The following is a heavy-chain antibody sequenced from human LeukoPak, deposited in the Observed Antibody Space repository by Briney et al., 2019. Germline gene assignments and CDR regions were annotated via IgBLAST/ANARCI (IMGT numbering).Heavy chain of an antibody. CDR1: GFTFDDYG. D-gene: IGHD4-11*01. Sequence: PGGSLRLSCAASGFTFDDYGMSWVRQAPGKGLEWVSGINWNGGSTGYADSVKGRFTISRDNGKNSLYLQMNSLRAEDTALYYCARSTVTTSLYDYYYYYYMDVWGKGTTVTVSS. V-gene: IGHV3-20*04. J-gene: IGHJ6*03. CDR2: INWNGGST. CDR3: ARSTVTTSLYDYYYYYYMDV.